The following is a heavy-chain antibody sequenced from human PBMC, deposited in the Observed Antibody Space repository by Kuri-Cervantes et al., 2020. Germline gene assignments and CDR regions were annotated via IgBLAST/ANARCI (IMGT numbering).Heavy chain of an antibody. CDR2: IWYDGSNK. CDR3: ARDITTYLDV. J-gene: IGHJ2*01. Sequence: GESLKISCAASGFTFSSYGMHWVRQAPGKGLEWVAVIWYDGSNKYYADSVKGRFTISRDNSKDTLYLQMNSLRAEDTAVYFCARDITTYLDVWGRGTRVTVSS. D-gene: IGHD3-22*01. CDR1: GFTFSSYG. V-gene: IGHV3-33*01.